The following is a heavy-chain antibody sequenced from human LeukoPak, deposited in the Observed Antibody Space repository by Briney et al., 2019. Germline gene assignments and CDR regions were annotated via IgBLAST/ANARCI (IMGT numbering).Heavy chain of an antibody. D-gene: IGHD3-16*01. Sequence: GGSLRLSCAASGFTFSSYGMHWVRQAPGKGLEWVAVISYDGSNKYYADSVKGRFTISRDNSKNTLYLQMNSLRAEDTAVYYCAKDQMIRWGQGTLVTVSS. CDR1: GFTFSSYG. V-gene: IGHV3-30*18. CDR3: AKDQMIR. J-gene: IGHJ4*02. CDR2: ISYDGSNK.